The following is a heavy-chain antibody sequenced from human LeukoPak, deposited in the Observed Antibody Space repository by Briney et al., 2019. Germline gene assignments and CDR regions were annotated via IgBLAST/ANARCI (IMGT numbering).Heavy chain of an antibody. D-gene: IGHD3-22*01. CDR2: IIPIFGTA. Sequence: ASVKVSCKASGGTFSSYAISWVRQAPGQGLEWMGGIIPIFGTANYAQKFQGRVTITTDESTSTAYMELSSLRSEDTAVYYCARDGPYYYDSSGYPPDYWGQGTLVTVSS. CDR1: GGTFSSYA. V-gene: IGHV1-69*05. J-gene: IGHJ4*02. CDR3: ARDGPYYYDSSGYPPDY.